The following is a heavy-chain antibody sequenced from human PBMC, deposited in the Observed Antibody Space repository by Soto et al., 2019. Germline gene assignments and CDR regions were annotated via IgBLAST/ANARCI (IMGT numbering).Heavy chain of an antibody. J-gene: IGHJ4*01. Sequence: GGSLRLSCAASGFTFDSPYSHGMSWVRQSPGKGPEWVSTISSNGANTHYAESVKGRFTISKDASRNTVYLHMNSLRAEDTAAYFCVSWVSAHFDYWGHGTPVTVSS. V-gene: IGHV3-23*01. CDR3: VSWVSAHFDY. D-gene: IGHD2-8*01. CDR1: GFTFDSPYSHG. CDR2: ISSNGANT.